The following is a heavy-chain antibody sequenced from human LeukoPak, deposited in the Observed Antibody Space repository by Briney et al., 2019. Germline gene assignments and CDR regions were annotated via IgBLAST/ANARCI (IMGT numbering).Heavy chain of an antibody. D-gene: IGHD2-21*01. V-gene: IGHV4-38-2*02. J-gene: IGHJ6*03. CDR3: ARIVVGYYYYMDV. CDR1: GYSISSGYY. CDR2: IYHSGST. Sequence: SETLSLTCTVSGYSISSGYYWGWIRQPPGKGLEWIGSIYHSGSTYYNPSLKSRVTMSVDTSKNQFSLKLSSVTAADTAVYYCARIVVGYYYYMDVWGKGTTVTISS.